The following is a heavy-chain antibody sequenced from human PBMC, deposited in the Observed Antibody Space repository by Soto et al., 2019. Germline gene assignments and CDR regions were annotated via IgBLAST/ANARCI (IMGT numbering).Heavy chain of an antibody. CDR2: ISAYNGNT. CDR3: ARDRIWFGESSYYYGMDV. CDR1: GYTFTSDG. V-gene: IGHV1-18*04. D-gene: IGHD3-10*01. Sequence: ASVKVSCKASGYTFTSDGISWVRQAPGQGLEWMGWISAYNGNTNYAQKLQGRVTMTTDTSTSKAYMELRSLRSDDTAVYYCARDRIWFGESSYYYGMDVWGQGTTVTVSS. J-gene: IGHJ6*02.